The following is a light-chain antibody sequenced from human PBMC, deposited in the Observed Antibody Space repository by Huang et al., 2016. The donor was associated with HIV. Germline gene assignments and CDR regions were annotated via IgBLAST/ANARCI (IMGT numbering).Light chain of an antibody. V-gene: IGKV3-11*01. Sequence: EIVLTQSPATLSLSPGERATLSCRASQSVNSDLAWYQQNPGQAPRLLIYDASNRATGIPARCSGSGSGTDFTLTISSLEPEDFAVYYCQQRSNWYTFGQGTKLEIK. J-gene: IGKJ2*01. CDR2: DAS. CDR3: QQRSNWYT. CDR1: QSVNSD.